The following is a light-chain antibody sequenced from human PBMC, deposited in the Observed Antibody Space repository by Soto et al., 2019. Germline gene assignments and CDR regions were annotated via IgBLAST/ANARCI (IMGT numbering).Light chain of an antibody. CDR1: QTISTY. CDR2: AAS. V-gene: IGKV1-39*01. J-gene: IGKJ3*01. Sequence: DIQMTQSPSSLSASVGDRVTITCRASQTISTYLNWYQKKPGKAPKLLIYAASRLQSGAPSRFSGSGSGTDFTLTIGSLQPEDFASYYCQESYSTPLTFGPGTTVDIK. CDR3: QESYSTPLT.